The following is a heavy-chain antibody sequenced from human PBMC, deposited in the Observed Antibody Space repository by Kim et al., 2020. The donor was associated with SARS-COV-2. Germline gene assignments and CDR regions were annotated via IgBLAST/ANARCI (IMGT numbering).Heavy chain of an antibody. J-gene: IGHJ5*02. CDR3: AKDSNSGYDPNWFDP. CDR1: GFTFSSYA. Sequence: GGSLRHSCAASGFTFSSYAMSWVRQAPGKGLEWVSVIYSGGSSTYYADSVKGRFTISRDNSKNTLYLQMNSLRAEDTAVYYCAKDSNSGYDPNWFDPWGQGTLVTVSS. V-gene: IGHV3-23*03. CDR2: IYSGGSST. D-gene: IGHD5-12*01.